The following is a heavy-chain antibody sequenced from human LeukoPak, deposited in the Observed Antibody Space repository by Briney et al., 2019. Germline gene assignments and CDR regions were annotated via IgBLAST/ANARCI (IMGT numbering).Heavy chain of an antibody. CDR1: GFTFSSYG. CDR3: AKDLSPYYGSGTFDY. D-gene: IGHD3-10*01. CDR2: ISGSGGST. V-gene: IGHV3-23*01. Sequence: GGSLRRSCAASGFTFSSYGRSWVRQAPGKGLEWVSAISGSGGSTYYADSVKGRFTISRDNTKNTLYLQMNSLRAEDTAVYYCAKDLSPYYGSGTFDYWGQGTLVTVSS. J-gene: IGHJ4*02.